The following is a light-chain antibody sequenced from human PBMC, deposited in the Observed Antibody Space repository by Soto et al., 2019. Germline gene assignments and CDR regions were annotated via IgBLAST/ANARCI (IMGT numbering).Light chain of an antibody. CDR1: QSVSSSY. J-gene: IGKJ2*01. Sequence: EIVLTQSPGTLSLSPGERATLSCRASQSVSSSYLALYQQKPGQAPRLLIYGASSRATGIPDRFSGSGSGTDFTLTISRLEPEYFAVYYCQQYGSSYTFGQGTKLEIK. CDR3: QQYGSSYT. V-gene: IGKV3-20*01. CDR2: GAS.